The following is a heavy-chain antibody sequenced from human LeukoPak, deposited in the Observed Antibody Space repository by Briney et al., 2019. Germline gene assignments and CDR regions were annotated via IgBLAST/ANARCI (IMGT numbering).Heavy chain of an antibody. CDR2: IYHSGRT. CDR3: MSPMTTVPSRDY. J-gene: IGHJ4*02. V-gene: IGHV4-38-2*02. D-gene: IGHD4-17*01. Sequence: SEALSLTFTVSGYSISSNYHWGWLRQPPGKGLEWIATIYHSGRTYYNPSLKSRVTISLDTSKNQFSLKMRSVTAADTAVYYCMSPMTTVPSRDYWGQGTLVTVSS. CDR1: GYSISSNYH.